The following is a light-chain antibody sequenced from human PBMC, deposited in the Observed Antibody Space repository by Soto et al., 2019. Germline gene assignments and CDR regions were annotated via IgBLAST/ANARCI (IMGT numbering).Light chain of an antibody. CDR1: RSNIGRNT. V-gene: IGLV1-44*01. CDR3: AAWDDSLHAWV. J-gene: IGLJ3*02. CDR2: SNN. Sequence: QAVVTRPPSASGTPGQRVTISCSGGRSNIGRNTVNWYQQLPGTAPKLLIYSNNQRPSGVPDRFSASKSDTSASLAVSGLQSEDEGDYYCAAWDDSLHAWVFGGGTKVTVL.